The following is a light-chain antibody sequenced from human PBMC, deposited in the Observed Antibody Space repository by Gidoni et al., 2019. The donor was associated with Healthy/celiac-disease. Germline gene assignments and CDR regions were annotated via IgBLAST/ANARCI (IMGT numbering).Light chain of an antibody. CDR2: GNS. V-gene: IGLV1-40*01. CDR1: SSNIGAGYD. Sequence: QSVLTQPPSVSGAPGQSVTISCPGSSSNIGAGYDVHWYQQLPGTAPNLLIYGNSNRPSGVPDRFSGSKSGTSASLAITGLQAEDEADYYCQSYDSSLSGSEVFGGGTKLTVL. J-gene: IGLJ2*01. CDR3: QSYDSSLSGSEV.